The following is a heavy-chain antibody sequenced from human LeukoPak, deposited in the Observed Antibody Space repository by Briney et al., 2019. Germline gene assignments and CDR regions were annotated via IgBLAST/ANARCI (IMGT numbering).Heavy chain of an antibody. CDR3: AVATIKDYFDY. CDR1: GFTFSSYE. J-gene: IGHJ4*02. D-gene: IGHD5-24*01. V-gene: IGHV3-48*03. CDR2: ISSSGSTI. Sequence: GGSLRLSCAASGFTFSSYEMNWVRQAPGKGLEWVSYISSSGSTIYYADSVKSRFTISRDNAKNSLYLQMNSLRAEDTAVYYCAVATIKDYFDYWGQGTLVTVSS.